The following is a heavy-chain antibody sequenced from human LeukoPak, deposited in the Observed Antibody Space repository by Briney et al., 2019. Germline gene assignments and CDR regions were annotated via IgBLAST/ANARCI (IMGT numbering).Heavy chain of an antibody. Sequence: ASVKVSCKASGYTFTSYGISWVRQAPGQGLEWIGWISAYNGNTNYAQKLQGRVTMTTDTSTSTAYMELRSLRSDDTAVYYCARGQLRMITFGGVMGAFDIWGQGTMVTVSS. V-gene: IGHV1-18*01. CDR2: ISAYNGNT. CDR1: GYTFTSYG. J-gene: IGHJ3*02. D-gene: IGHD3-16*01. CDR3: ARGQLRMITFGGVMGAFDI.